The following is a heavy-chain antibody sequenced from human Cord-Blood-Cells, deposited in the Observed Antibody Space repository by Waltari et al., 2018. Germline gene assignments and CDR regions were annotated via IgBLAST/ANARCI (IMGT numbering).Heavy chain of an antibody. Sequence: DQLVQSGAQVKETGSSVKVSCKSSGATSSRHTISWRQQAPGQGLEWMGRIIPIRGIANYAQKFQGRVTITADKSTSTAYMELSSLRSEDTAVYYCARVPPYSNYFDYWCQGTLVTVSS. J-gene: IGHJ4*02. V-gene: IGHV1-69*02. D-gene: IGHD4-4*01. CDR2: IIPIRGIA. CDR3: ARVPPYSNYFDY. CDR1: GATSSRHT.